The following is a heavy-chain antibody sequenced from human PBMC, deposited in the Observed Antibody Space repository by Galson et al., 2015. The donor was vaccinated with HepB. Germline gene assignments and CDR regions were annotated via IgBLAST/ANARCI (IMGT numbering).Heavy chain of an antibody. J-gene: IGHJ6*02. CDR2: IDPSDSYT. Sequence: QSGAEVKKPGESLRISCKGSGYSFTSYWISWVRQMPGKGLEWMGRIDPSDSYTNYSPSFQGHVTISADKSISTAYLQWSSLKASDTAMYYCACHVDVVATILRYYYYGMDVWGQGTTVTVSS. CDR3: ACHVDVVATILRYYYYGMDV. D-gene: IGHD5-12*01. CDR1: GYSFTSYW. V-gene: IGHV5-10-1*01.